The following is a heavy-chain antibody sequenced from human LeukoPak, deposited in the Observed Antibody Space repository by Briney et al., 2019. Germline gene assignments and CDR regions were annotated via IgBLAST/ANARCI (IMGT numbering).Heavy chain of an antibody. CDR1: GDSISSSRYY. CDR3: ARQTGSGLFILP. V-gene: IGHV4-39*01. CDR2: IYYSGST. D-gene: IGHD3/OR15-3a*01. J-gene: IGHJ4*02. Sequence: PSETLSLTCTVSGDSISSSRYYWGWIRQPPGKGLEWIGSIYYSGSTYYNPSLKSQVSISIDTSKNQFSLKLTSVTAADTAVYYCARQTGSGLFILPGGQGTLVAVSS.